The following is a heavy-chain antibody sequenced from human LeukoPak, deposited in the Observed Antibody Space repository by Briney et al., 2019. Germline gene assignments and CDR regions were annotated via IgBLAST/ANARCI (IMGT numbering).Heavy chain of an antibody. J-gene: IGHJ3*02. Sequence: ASVKVSCKASGYTFTSHYMHWVRQAPGQGLEWMGIINPSGGSPSYAQEIQGRVTMTRDTSTSTVYMELSSLRSEDTAVYYCARVSVGATYFRAFDIWGQGTMVTVSS. CDR3: ARVSVGATYFRAFDI. CDR1: GYTFTSHY. V-gene: IGHV1-46*01. D-gene: IGHD1-26*01. CDR2: INPSGGSP.